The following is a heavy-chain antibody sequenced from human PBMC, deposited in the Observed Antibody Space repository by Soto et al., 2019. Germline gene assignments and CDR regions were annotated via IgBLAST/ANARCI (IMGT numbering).Heavy chain of an antibody. CDR3: ARHYYYYDSSGQYAFDI. J-gene: IGHJ3*02. D-gene: IGHD3-22*01. Sequence: PGESLKISCKGSGYSFTSYWIGWVRQMPGKGLEWMGIIYPGDSDTRYSPSFQGQVTISADKPISTAYLQWSSLKASDTAMYYCARHYYYYDSSGQYAFDIWGQGTMVTVSS. CDR1: GYSFTSYW. CDR2: IYPGDSDT. V-gene: IGHV5-51*01.